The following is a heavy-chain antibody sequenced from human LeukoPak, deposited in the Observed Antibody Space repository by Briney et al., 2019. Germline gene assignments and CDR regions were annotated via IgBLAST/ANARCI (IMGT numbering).Heavy chain of an antibody. CDR3: ARDGLDYYDSSGYNY. V-gene: IGHV3-7*01. Sequence: GGSLRLSCAASGFMFSSYWMSWVRQAPGKGLEWVANIKQDGSEKYYVDSVKGRFTISRDNAKNSLYLQMNSLRAEDTAVYYCARDGLDYYDSSGYNYWGQGTLVTASS. J-gene: IGHJ4*02. CDR1: GFMFSSYW. CDR2: IKQDGSEK. D-gene: IGHD3-22*01.